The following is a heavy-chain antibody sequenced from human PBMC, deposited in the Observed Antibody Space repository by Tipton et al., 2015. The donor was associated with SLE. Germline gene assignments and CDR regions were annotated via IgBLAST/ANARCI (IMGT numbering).Heavy chain of an antibody. V-gene: IGHV5-51*03. CDR2: IHPGDSDT. CDR1: GYRFTSYW. CDR3: ARNRDWGSRIDGFDI. D-gene: IGHD7-27*01. Sequence: QLVQSGAEVKKPGESLKISCKGSGYRFTSYWIGWVRQMPGKGLEWMGIIHPGDSDTRYSPSFQGQVTISADKSISTAYLQWSSLKASDTAMYYCARNRDWGSRIDGFDIWGQGTMVSVSS. J-gene: IGHJ3*02.